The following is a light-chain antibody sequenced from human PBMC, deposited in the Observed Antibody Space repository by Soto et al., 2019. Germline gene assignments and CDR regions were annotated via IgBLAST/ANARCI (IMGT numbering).Light chain of an antibody. CDR2: DAV. Sequence: EIVLTQSPATLSSFPGDRVTLSCRASRPVVRQYIAWYHQKPGQAPRLLIHDAVSRATGIPDRFSGSDSASGTDFTLFINRLEPDDCGIFYCQQNGRSPTFGPGTKVDIK. CDR1: RPVVRQY. V-gene: IGKV3-20*01. J-gene: IGKJ3*01. CDR3: QQNGRSPT.